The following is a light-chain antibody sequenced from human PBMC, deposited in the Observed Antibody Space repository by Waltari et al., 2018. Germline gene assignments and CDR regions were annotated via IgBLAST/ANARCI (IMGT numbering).Light chain of an antibody. CDR3: QQYYDYPVT. CDR1: RGINYN. Sequence: DIQVTQSPSSLSASVGDSVPITCRASRGINYNVVWLQQKPGKAPKSLIYSASTLQTGVPSRFSGSGSGTDYTLTISSLQPEDFATYYCQQYYDYPVTFGQGTRLEIK. J-gene: IGKJ5*01. V-gene: IGKV1-16*01. CDR2: SAS.